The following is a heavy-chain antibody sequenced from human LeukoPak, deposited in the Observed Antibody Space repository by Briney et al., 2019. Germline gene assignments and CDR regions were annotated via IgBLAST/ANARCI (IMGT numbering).Heavy chain of an antibody. Sequence: GASVKVSCKASGYTFNSYGISWVRQAPGQGPEWMGWISAYNGNTNYAQKFQGRVTMTTDTSTSTAYMELSSLRSEDTAVYYCAAAYGDYVFDYWGQGTLVTVSS. J-gene: IGHJ4*02. CDR2: ISAYNGNT. V-gene: IGHV1-18*01. CDR1: GYTFNSYG. D-gene: IGHD4-17*01. CDR3: AAAYGDYVFDY.